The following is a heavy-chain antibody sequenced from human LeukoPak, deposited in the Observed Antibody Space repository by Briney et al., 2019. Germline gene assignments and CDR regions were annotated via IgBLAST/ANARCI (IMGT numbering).Heavy chain of an antibody. CDR1: GLTFSNYA. V-gene: IGHV3-23*01. CDR3: AKITKATTPNY. Sequence: GGSLRLSCAASGLTFSNYAMNWVRQASGRGPEWVSGITDSGRKTYYADSVKGRFSISRDNSKNTVYLQMSDLRAEDTAVYYCAKITKATTPNYWGQGTLVTVSS. CDR2: ITDSGRKT. J-gene: IGHJ4*02. D-gene: IGHD4-17*01.